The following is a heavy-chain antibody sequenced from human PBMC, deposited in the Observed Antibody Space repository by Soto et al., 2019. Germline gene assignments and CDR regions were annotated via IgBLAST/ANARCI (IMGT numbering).Heavy chain of an antibody. CDR1: GFTFSSNW. CDR3: VKNGDWSFES. V-gene: IGHV3-7*03. J-gene: IGHJ5*01. Sequence: PGGSLSLSCVASGFTFSSNWMNWVRLAPGKGPEWVASMKEDGSVKDYAESAKGRFTISRDNAKNSLYLEMDSLTAEDTAVYYCVKNGDWSFESWGQGTLVTVSS. CDR2: MKEDGSVK. D-gene: IGHD2-21*02.